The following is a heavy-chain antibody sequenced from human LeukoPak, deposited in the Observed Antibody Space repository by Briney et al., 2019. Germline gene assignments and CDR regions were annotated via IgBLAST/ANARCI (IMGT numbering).Heavy chain of an antibody. CDR2: IKQDGSEK. D-gene: IGHD3-3*01. Sequence: GGSLRLSCAASGFTFSSYWMSWVRQAPGKGLEWVANIKQDGSEKYYVDSVKGRFTISRDNAKNSLYLQMNSLRAEDTAVYYCARVTDDHGYYGMDVGGQGTTVTVSS. J-gene: IGHJ6*02. V-gene: IGHV3-7*01. CDR3: ARVTDDHGYYGMDV. CDR1: GFTFSSYW.